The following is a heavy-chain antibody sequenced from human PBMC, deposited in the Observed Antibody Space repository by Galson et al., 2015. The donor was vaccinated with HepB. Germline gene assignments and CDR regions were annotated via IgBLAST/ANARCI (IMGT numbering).Heavy chain of an antibody. V-gene: IGHV3-21*01. J-gene: IGHJ3*02. CDR2: ISSSGSYI. CDR1: GFTFSSYS. Sequence: SLRLSCAASGFTFSSYSMTWVRQAPGKGLEWVSSISSSGSYIYYADSVKGRFTISRDNAKNSLYLQMNSLRAEDTAVYYCAREVTTVVNRGAFDIWGQGTIVTVSS. CDR3: AREVTTVVNRGAFDI. D-gene: IGHD4-23*01.